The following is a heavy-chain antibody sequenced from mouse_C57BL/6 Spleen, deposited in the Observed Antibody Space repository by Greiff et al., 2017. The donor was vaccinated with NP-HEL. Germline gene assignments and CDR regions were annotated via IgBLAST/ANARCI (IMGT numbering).Heavy chain of an antibody. Sequence: DVKLQESGPGLVKPSQSLSLTCSVTGYSITSGYYWNWIRQFPGNKLEWMGYISYDGSNNYNPSLKNRISITRDTSKNQFFLKLNSVTTEDTATYYCARRGYYDYDDWYFDVWGTGTTVTVSS. D-gene: IGHD2-4*01. CDR2: ISYDGSN. V-gene: IGHV3-6*01. CDR1: GYSITSGYY. J-gene: IGHJ1*03. CDR3: ARRGYYDYDDWYFDV.